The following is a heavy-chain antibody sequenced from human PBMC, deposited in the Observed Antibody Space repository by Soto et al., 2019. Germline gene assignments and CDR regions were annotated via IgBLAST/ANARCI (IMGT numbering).Heavy chain of an antibody. CDR3: ARGSAAKRYFDL. J-gene: IGHJ2*01. Sequence: QVQLQESGPGLVKPSQTLSLMCTVSGAPSSGGDYHLSWIRQPPGKGLEWIGYIFPSGATHYNTSLGSRSTMSVEPAKSHFSLKLTSVTAADTAVYFCARGSAAKRYFDLWGRGTLVTVS. CDR2: IFPSGAT. V-gene: IGHV4-30-4*01. CDR1: GAPSSGGDYH. D-gene: IGHD5-18*01.